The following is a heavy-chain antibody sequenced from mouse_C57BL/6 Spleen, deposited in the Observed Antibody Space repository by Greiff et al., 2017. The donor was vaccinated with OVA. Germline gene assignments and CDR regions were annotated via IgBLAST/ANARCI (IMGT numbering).Heavy chain of an antibody. Sequence: EVQLQQSGPELVKPGASVKISCKASGYSFTGYYMNWVKQSPEKSLEWIGEINPSTGGTTYNQKFKAKATLTVDKSSSTAYMQLKSQTSEDSAVYYCARTLYDYDDYWGQGTTLTVSS. D-gene: IGHD2-4*01. CDR1: GYSFTGYY. CDR2: INPSTGGT. J-gene: IGHJ2*01. CDR3: ARTLYDYDDY. V-gene: IGHV1-42*01.